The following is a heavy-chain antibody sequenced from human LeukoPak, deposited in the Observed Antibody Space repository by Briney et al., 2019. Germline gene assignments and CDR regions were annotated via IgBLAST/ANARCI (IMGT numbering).Heavy chain of an antibody. CDR1: GFTFSNYW. CDR2: IKFDGSDK. Sequence: GGSVRLSCATSGFTFSNYWISWVRQAPGKGLEWVANIKFDGSDKFYVDSVKGRFTISRDNAKNSLYLQMNSLRADDTAVYYCASDISFRDYWGQGTLVTVSS. V-gene: IGHV3-7*01. CDR3: ASDISFRDY. J-gene: IGHJ4*02. D-gene: IGHD3-16*02.